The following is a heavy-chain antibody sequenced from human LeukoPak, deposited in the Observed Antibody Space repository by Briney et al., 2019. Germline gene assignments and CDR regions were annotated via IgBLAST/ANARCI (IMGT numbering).Heavy chain of an antibody. V-gene: IGHV3-21*01. D-gene: IGHD3-22*01. CDR2: ISSSSSYI. CDR3: ARDPTMIVVSDAFDI. Sequence: GGSLRLSCAASGFTFSSYSMNWVRQAPGKGLEWVSSISSSSSYIYYADSVKGRFTISRDNAKNSLYLQMNSLRAEDTAVYYCARDPTMIVVSDAFDIWGQGTMVTVSS. J-gene: IGHJ3*02. CDR1: GFTFSSYS.